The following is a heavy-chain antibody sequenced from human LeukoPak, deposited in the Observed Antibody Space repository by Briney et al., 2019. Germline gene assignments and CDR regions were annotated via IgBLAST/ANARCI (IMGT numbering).Heavy chain of an antibody. CDR1: GGSISSNTYY. Sequence: SETLSLTCTVSGGSISSNTYYWGWIRQPPGKGLEWIGSIYYNGATYHKPSLKSRVTIPVDTSKNQFSLKLTSVTAADTAVYYCARLSVYTSAKYYFDSWGQGTLVTVPS. D-gene: IGHD5/OR15-5a*01. J-gene: IGHJ4*02. V-gene: IGHV4-39*01. CDR3: ARLSVYTSAKYYFDS. CDR2: IYYNGAT.